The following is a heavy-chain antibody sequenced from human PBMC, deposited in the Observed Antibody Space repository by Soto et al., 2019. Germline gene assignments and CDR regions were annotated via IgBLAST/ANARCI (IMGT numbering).Heavy chain of an antibody. D-gene: IGHD6-19*01. CDR2: ISAYNGNT. V-gene: IGHV1-18*01. CDR3: ATLAGRGTNYYYYYGMDV. Sequence: ASVKVSCKASGYTFTSYGISWVRQAPGQGLEWMGWISAYNGNTNYAQKLQGRVTMTEDTSTDTAYMELSSLRSEDTAVYYCATLAGRGTNYYYYYGMDVWGQGTTVTVSS. J-gene: IGHJ6*02. CDR1: GYTFTSYG.